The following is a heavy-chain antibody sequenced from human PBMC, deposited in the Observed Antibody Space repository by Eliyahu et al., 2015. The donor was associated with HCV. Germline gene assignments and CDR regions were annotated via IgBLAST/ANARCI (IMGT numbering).Heavy chain of an antibody. CDR3: ARGALLDP. Sequence: QVQLQESGPGLVKPSETLSLTCTVSGGSISSYYWSWIRQPPGKGLEWIGYIYYSGSTNYNPSLKSRVTISVDTSKNQFSLKLSSVTAADTAVYYCARGALLDPWGQGTLVTVSS. CDR2: IYYSGST. J-gene: IGHJ5*02. V-gene: IGHV4-59*01. CDR1: GGSISSYY.